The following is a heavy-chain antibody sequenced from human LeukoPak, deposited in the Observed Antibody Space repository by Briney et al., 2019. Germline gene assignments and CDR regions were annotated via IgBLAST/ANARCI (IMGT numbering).Heavy chain of an antibody. V-gene: IGHV1-18*01. Sequence: ASVKVSCKASGYTFTSYGISWVRQAPGQGLEWMGWISAYNGNTNYAQKLQGRVTMTTDTSTSTAYMELRSLRSDDTAVYYCARALKTMPSAYYYDMDVWGQGTTVTVSS. J-gene: IGHJ6*02. CDR2: ISAYNGNT. CDR1: GYTFTSYG. CDR3: ARALKTMPSAYYYDMDV. D-gene: IGHD2-2*01.